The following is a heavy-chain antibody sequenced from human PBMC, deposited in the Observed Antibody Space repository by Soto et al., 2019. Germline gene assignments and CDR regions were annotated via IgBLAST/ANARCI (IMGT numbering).Heavy chain of an antibody. CDR3: ARGSGRDDFWSGYYYHY. Sequence: QVPLVQSGAEVKKPGASVKVSCKASGYTFTSYAMHWVRQAPGQRLEWMGWINAGNGNTKYSQKFQGRVTITRDTSASTAYMELSSLSSEDTAVYYCARGSGRDDFWSGYYYHYWGQGTLVTVSS. V-gene: IGHV1-3*01. CDR1: GYTFTSYA. J-gene: IGHJ4*02. CDR2: INAGNGNT. D-gene: IGHD3-3*01.